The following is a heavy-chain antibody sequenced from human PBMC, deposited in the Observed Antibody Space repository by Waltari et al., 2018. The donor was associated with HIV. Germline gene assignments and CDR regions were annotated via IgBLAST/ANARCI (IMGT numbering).Heavy chain of an antibody. J-gene: IGHJ4*02. V-gene: IGHV3-21*01. CDR3: ARGRDIVATWRDYFDY. CDR1: GFTFSSYT. D-gene: IGHD5-12*01. CDR2: ISISSTYI. Sequence: EVQLVESGGGLVKPGGSLRLSCAASGFTFSSYTMNWVRQAPGKGREWVSSISISSTYIYYADSVKGRFTISRDNAKNSLYLKMNSLRAEDTAVYYCARGRDIVATWRDYFDYWGQGTLVTVSS.